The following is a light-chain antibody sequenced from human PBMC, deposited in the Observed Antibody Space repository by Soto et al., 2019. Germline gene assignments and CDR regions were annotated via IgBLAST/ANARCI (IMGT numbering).Light chain of an antibody. J-gene: IGKJ1*01. CDR2: GAS. CDR3: QQYGSSPPT. CDR1: QSVTSSY. Sequence: EVVMCQSPATLSVSPGEGATLSCRASQSVTSSYLAWYQQKPGQAPRLLIYGASSRATGIPDRFSGSGSGTDFTLTISRLEPEDFAVYYCQQYGSSPPTFGQGTKVXIK. V-gene: IGKV3-20*01.